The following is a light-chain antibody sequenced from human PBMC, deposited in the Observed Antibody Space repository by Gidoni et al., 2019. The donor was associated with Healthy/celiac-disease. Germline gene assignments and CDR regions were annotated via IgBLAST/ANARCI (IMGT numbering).Light chain of an antibody. Sequence: EIVLTQSPGTLSLSQGERATLSCRASQSVSSSYLAWYQQKPGQAPRLLIYGASSRATGIPARFSGSGSGTDFTLTISRLEPEDFAVYYCQQYGSSPLYTFGQGTKLEIK. V-gene: IGKV3-20*01. J-gene: IGKJ2*01. CDR3: QQYGSSPLYT. CDR1: QSVSSSY. CDR2: GAS.